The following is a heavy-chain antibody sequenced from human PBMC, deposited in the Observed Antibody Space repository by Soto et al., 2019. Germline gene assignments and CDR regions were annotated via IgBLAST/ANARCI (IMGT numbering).Heavy chain of an antibody. V-gene: IGHV3-7*01. Sequence: VQLVESGGGLVQPGGSLRLSCAASGFTFSNYWMSWVRQAPGTGLEWVANIKQDGSEKYYLDSVKGRFTISRDTAENSLYLQMSGLRVEDTAVYYCARYGGSDGRCYDSWGQGTLVTVTS. CDR3: ARYGGSDGRCYDS. CDR2: IKQDGSEK. CDR1: GFTFSNYW. J-gene: IGHJ4*02. D-gene: IGHD2-15*01.